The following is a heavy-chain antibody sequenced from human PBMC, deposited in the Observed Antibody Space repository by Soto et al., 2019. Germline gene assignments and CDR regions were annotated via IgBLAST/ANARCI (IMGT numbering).Heavy chain of an antibody. V-gene: IGHV3-48*02. Sequence: EVQLVESGGGLVQRGGSLRLSCAVSGFTFSNYGLNWVRQAPGKGLAWVSYISSSGSTIQYADSVKGRFTISRDNAKNSLYLQMNSLRDEDTAVYYCARGEAARPDYWGQGTLVTVSS. CDR3: ARGEAARPDY. CDR2: ISSSGSTI. D-gene: IGHD6-6*01. J-gene: IGHJ4*02. CDR1: GFTFSNYG.